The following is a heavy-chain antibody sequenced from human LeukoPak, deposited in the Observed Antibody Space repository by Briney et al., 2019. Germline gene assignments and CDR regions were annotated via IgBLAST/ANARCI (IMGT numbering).Heavy chain of an antibody. J-gene: IGHJ4*02. Sequence: ASVKVSCKAFGYTFTDYYMHWVRQAPGQGLEWMGIINPSGGSTSYAQKFQGRVTMTRDMSTSTVYMELSSLRSEDTAVYYCARGGYSYGYERDYWGQGTLVTVSS. CDR2: INPSGGST. D-gene: IGHD5-18*01. CDR3: ARGGYSYGYERDY. V-gene: IGHV1-46*01. CDR1: GYTFTDYY.